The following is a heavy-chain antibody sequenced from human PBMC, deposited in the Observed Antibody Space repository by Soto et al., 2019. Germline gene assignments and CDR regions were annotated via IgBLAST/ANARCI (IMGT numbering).Heavy chain of an antibody. D-gene: IGHD1-7*01. CDR1: GFTFSSYW. V-gene: IGHV3-7*01. J-gene: IGHJ4*02. CDR3: ARSPGHIGLFATGTTGVDY. Sequence: GGSLRLSCAASGFTFSSYWMSWVRQAPGKGLEWVANIKQDGSEKYYVDSVKGRFTISRDNAKNSLYLQMNSLRAEDTAVYYCARSPGHIGLFATGTTGVDYWGQGTLVTVSS. CDR2: IKQDGSEK.